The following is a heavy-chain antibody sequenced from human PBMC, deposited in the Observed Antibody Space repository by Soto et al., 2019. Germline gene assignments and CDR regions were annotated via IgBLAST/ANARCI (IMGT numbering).Heavy chain of an antibody. J-gene: IGHJ3*02. V-gene: IGHV4-31*03. CDR1: GGSISSGGYY. D-gene: IGHD2-8*01. Sequence: SETLSLTCTVSGGSISSGGYYWSWIRQHPGKGLEWIGYIYYSGSTYYNPSLKSRVTISVDTSKNQFSLKLSSVTAADTAVYYCARVSMGAFDIWGQGTKVTVSS. CDR2: IYYSGST. CDR3: ARVSMGAFDI.